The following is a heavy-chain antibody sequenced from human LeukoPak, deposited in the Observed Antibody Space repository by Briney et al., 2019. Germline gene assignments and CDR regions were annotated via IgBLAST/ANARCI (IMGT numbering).Heavy chain of an antibody. CDR2: VYHSGST. CDR3: ARGLVGDY. CDR1: GGSISNFY. J-gene: IGHJ4*02. Sequence: SETLSLTCIVSGGSISNFYWIWIRQPPGNGLEWIGYVYHSGSTNYNPSLKSRVTMSVDTSKNQFSLKLTSVTAADTAVYYCARGLVGDYWGQGTLVTVSS. V-gene: IGHV4-59*01. D-gene: IGHD3-10*01.